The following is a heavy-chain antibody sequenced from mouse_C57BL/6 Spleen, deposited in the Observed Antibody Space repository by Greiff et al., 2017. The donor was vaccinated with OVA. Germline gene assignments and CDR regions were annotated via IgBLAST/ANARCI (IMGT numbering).Heavy chain of an antibody. CDR2: IYPGDGDT. Sequence: VQLVESGPELVKPGASVKISCKASGYAFSSSWMNWVKQRPGKGLEWIGRIYPGDGDTNYNGKFKGKATLTADKSSSPAYMQLSSLTSEDSAVYFCARWGNDYDDYFDYWGQGTTLTVSS. CDR1: GYAFSSSW. V-gene: IGHV1-82*01. J-gene: IGHJ2*01. D-gene: IGHD2-4*01. CDR3: ARWGNDYDDYFDY.